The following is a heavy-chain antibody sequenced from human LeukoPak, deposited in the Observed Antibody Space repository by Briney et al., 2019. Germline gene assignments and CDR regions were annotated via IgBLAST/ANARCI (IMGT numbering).Heavy chain of an antibody. CDR3: ARDAITMVRGVINYYYYGMDV. CDR1: GYTFTSYG. Sequence: ASVKVSFKASGYTFTSYGISWVRQAPGQGLEWMGWISAYNGNTNYAQKLQGRVTMTTDTSTSTAYMELRSLRSDDTAVYYCARDAITMVRGVINYYYYGMDVWGQGTTVTVSS. V-gene: IGHV1-18*01. J-gene: IGHJ6*02. CDR2: ISAYNGNT. D-gene: IGHD3-10*01.